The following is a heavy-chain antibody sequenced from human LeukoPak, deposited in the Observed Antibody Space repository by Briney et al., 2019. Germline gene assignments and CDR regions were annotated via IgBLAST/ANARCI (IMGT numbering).Heavy chain of an antibody. CDR2: IYSGGST. J-gene: IGHJ4*02. CDR3: TRGGGGSFPHY. Sequence: GRSLRLSCAASGFTVSSNFLSWVRQPPGKGLEWISDIYSGGSTYYADSVKGRFTISRDNSKNTLYLQMNSLRAEDTAVYYCTRGGGGSFPHYWGQGTLVTVSS. V-gene: IGHV3-53*01. D-gene: IGHD2-21*01. CDR1: GFTVSSNF.